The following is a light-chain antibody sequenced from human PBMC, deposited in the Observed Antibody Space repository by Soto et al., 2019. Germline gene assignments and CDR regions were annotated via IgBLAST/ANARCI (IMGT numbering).Light chain of an antibody. Sequence: EIVLMQSPGTLSLSPGERATLSCRASQSVSNSYLAWYQQKPGQAPRLLIYGASSRATGIPDRFSGSGSGTDLALTISRLEPEDFAVYHCQQYGGSPWTFGQGTKVEIK. J-gene: IGKJ1*01. CDR1: QSVSNSY. V-gene: IGKV3-20*01. CDR3: QQYGGSPWT. CDR2: GAS.